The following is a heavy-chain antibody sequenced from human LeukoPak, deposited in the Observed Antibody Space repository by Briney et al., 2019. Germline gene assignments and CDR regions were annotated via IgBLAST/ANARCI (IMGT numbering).Heavy chain of an antibody. J-gene: IGHJ6*04. V-gene: IGHV3-21*01. CDR3: AKSTRAVMAMMDV. CDR2: ISSRSSYI. D-gene: IGHD3-16*01. CDR1: GFTFNNYG. Sequence: GGSLRLSCAVSGFTFNNYGMTWVRQAPGKGLEWVSSISSRSSYIYHADSVKGRFTISRDNAKNSLFLQMNSLRAEDTAVYFCAKSTRAVMAMMDVWGKGTTVTVSS.